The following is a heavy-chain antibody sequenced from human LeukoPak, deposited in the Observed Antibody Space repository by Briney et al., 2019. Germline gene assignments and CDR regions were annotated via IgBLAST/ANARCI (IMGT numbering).Heavy chain of an antibody. Sequence: SETPSLTCNVSGGSISSNTYFWGWIRRPPGKGLEWIGSIRYSGSTYYNPSLKSRVTISVDTSKNQFSLNLSSLTAADTAVYYCATSDTVSTYNWFDPWGQGTLVTVS. V-gene: IGHV4-39*05. CDR3: ATSDTVSTYNWFDP. D-gene: IGHD5/OR15-5a*01. J-gene: IGHJ5*02. CDR1: GGSISSNTYF. CDR2: IRYSGST.